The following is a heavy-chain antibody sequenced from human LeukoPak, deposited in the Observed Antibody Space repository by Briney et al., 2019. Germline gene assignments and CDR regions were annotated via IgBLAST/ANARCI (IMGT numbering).Heavy chain of an antibody. V-gene: IGHV3-21*01. CDR3: ARDIAYSSGWYYFDY. Sequence: GGSLRLSCAASGFTFSSYSMNWVRQAPGKGLEWVSSISSSSSYISYADSVKGRFTISRDNAKNSLYLQMNSLRAEDTAVYYCARDIAYSSGWYYFDYWGQGTLVTVSS. CDR2: ISSSSSYI. J-gene: IGHJ4*02. D-gene: IGHD6-19*01. CDR1: GFTFSSYS.